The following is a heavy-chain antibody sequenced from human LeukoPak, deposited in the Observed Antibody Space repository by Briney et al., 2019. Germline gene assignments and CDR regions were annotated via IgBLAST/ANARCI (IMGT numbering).Heavy chain of an antibody. J-gene: IGHJ6*04. Sequence: GSVKVSCKASGYTFTGYYKHWVRQAPGQGLEWMGGINPNSGGTNYAQKFQGWVTMTRDTSISTAYMELSRLRSDDTAVYYCARAIYDILTGYGPDYYGMDVWGKGTTVTVSS. D-gene: IGHD3-9*01. CDR1: GYTFTGYY. CDR3: ARAIYDILTGYGPDYYGMDV. V-gene: IGHV1-2*04. CDR2: INPNSGGT.